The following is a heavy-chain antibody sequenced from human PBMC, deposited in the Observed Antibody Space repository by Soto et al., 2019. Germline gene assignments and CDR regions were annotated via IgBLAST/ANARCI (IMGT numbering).Heavy chain of an antibody. V-gene: IGHV4-59*01. J-gene: IGHJ6*03. CDR3: ARGVLEWLLRDSYYYYMDV. Sequence: QVQLQESGPGLVKPSETLSLTCTVSGDSISSSYWNWIRQAPGKGLEWIGYIDDTGSTNYNPSLKSRGTLSVDPSNNQYSLMLISVTAADTAVYYCARGVLEWLLRDSYYYYMDVWGKGTTVTVSS. CDR2: IDDTGST. D-gene: IGHD3-3*01. CDR1: GDSISSSY.